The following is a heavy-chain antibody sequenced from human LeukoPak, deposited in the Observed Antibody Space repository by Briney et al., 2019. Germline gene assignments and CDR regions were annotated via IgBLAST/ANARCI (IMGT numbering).Heavy chain of an antibody. J-gene: IGHJ4*02. D-gene: IGHD1-26*01. CDR2: IHHNGDIT. CDR1: GFTLFWHV. V-gene: IGHV3-64D*06. Sequence: LSGGSLRLSCSASGFTLFWHVVHWVRQAPGKPLEYVSFIHHNGDITSYADSVRGRFTVSRDNSKNTLFLDLTSLRTDDTAVYYCARDMSGTYSFDYWGQGTLVTVSS. CDR3: ARDMSGTYSFDY.